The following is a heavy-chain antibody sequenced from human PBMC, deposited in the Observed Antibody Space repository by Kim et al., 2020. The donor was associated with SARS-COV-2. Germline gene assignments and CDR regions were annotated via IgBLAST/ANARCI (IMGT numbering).Heavy chain of an antibody. V-gene: IGHV5-51*01. CDR3: SRPRTWLAEFDY. Sequence: GEALKISCKGSGYSFTSYWIGWVRQMPGKGLEWMGIIYPGDSDTRYSPSFQGQVTISADKSISSAYLQWSSLKASDTAMYYCSRPRTWLAEFDYWGQGTLVTVSS. CDR2: IYPGDSDT. CDR1: GYSFTSYW. D-gene: IGHD3-22*01. J-gene: IGHJ4*02.